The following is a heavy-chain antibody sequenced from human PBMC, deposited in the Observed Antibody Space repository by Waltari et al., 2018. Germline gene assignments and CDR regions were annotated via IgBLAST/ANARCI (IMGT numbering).Heavy chain of an antibody. J-gene: IGHJ4*02. Sequence: QVQLVESGGGVVQPGRSLRLSCAASGFTFSDYGMHWVRQAPGKGLEWVAVIWCDGRNKYYSGSVKGRFTVSRDNSKNILYLQMNSLRAEDTAVYYCARGGRGIAAAGTSEFWGYWGQGTLVIVSS. CDR1: GFTFSDYG. D-gene: IGHD6-13*01. V-gene: IGHV3-33*01. CDR3: ARGGRGIAAAGTSEFWGY. CDR2: IWCDGRNK.